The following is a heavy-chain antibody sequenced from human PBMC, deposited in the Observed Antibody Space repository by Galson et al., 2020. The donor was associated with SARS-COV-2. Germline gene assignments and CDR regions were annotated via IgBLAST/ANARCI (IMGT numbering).Heavy chain of an antibody. CDR3: AKDGVRYDSLTGYDY. J-gene: IGHJ4*02. V-gene: IGHV3-23*01. D-gene: IGHD3-9*01. CDR2: ISGSGGST. CDR1: GFTFSSYA. Sequence: GGSLRLSCAASGFTFSSYAMSWVRQAPGKGLEWVSAISGSGGSTYYADSVKGRFTISRDNSKNTLYLQMNSLRAEDTAVYYCAKDGVRYDSLTGYDYWGQGTLVTVSS.